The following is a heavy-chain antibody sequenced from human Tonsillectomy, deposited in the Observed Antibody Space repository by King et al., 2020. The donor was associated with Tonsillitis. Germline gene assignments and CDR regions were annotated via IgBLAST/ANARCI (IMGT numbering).Heavy chain of an antibody. CDR2: IKQDGSEK. V-gene: IGHV3-7*01. J-gene: IGHJ2*01. Sequence: EVQLVESGGGLVQPGGSLRLSCAASGFTFSSYVMRWLRKATGRGLEWVANIKQDGSEKDYVESVKGRCPISRENAKNSLYLQMKSLRAEDTAVYYSAREVLGDWYFDLWGRGTLVTVSS. CDR3: AREVLGDWYFDL. D-gene: IGHD2-8*02. CDR1: GFTFSSYV.